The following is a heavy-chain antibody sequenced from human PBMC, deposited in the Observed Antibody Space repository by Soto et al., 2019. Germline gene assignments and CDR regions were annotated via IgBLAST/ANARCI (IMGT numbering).Heavy chain of an antibody. Sequence: ASVKVSCKASGYTFTSYGIIWVRQAPGQAREWMRWIRAYNGNTNYAQKLQGRVTMTTDTSTSTAYMELRSLRSDDTAVYYCARSPSGGSLTFDYWGQGTLVTVSS. CDR2: IRAYNGNT. D-gene: IGHD2-15*01. V-gene: IGHV1-18*04. CDR1: GYTFTSYG. J-gene: IGHJ4*02. CDR3: ARSPSGGSLTFDY.